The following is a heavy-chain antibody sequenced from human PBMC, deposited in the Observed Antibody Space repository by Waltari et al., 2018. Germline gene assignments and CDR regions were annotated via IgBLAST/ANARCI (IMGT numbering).Heavy chain of an antibody. CDR3: ARQEGGVAAAGKIYY. J-gene: IGHJ4*02. D-gene: IGHD6-13*01. Sequence: QVQLQESGPGLVKPSETLSLTCAVSGYSISSGYYWGWIRQPPGKGLEWIGSIYHSGSTYYNPSLKSRGTISVDTSKNQFSLKLSSVTAADTAVYYCARQEGGVAAAGKIYYWGQGTLVTVSS. CDR2: IYHSGST. CDR1: GYSISSGYY. V-gene: IGHV4-38-2*01.